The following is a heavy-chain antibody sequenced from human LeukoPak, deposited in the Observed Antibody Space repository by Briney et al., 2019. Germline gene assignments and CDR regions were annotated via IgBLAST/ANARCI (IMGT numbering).Heavy chain of an antibody. CDR1: GGTFSSYA. Sequence: SVKVSCKASGGTFSSYAISWVRQAPGQGLEWMGGIIPIFGTANYAQKFQGRVTITADKSTSTAYMELSSLRSEDTAAYYCARITRSDYDILTGLPLYYYYGMDVWGKGTTVTVSS. D-gene: IGHD3-9*01. V-gene: IGHV1-69*06. CDR2: IIPIFGTA. J-gene: IGHJ6*04. CDR3: ARITRSDYDILTGLPLYYYYGMDV.